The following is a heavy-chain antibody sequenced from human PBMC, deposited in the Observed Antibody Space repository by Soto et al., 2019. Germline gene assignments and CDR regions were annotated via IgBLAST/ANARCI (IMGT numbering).Heavy chain of an antibody. CDR2: IYYSGST. J-gene: IGHJ3*02. V-gene: IGHV4-31*01. CDR1: GGSISSGAYY. D-gene: IGHD5-12*01. CDR3: AIMGYDAGSGYNAFNI. Sequence: QVPLQESGPGLVKPSQTLSLTCTVSGGSISSGAYYWSWIRQHPGKGLEWIGYIYYSGSTYYKPSLKSQVTMSIDTSRNQFTGKLSSLAAAATAVYFYAIMGYDAGSGYNAFNIWAQGTMVTVSS.